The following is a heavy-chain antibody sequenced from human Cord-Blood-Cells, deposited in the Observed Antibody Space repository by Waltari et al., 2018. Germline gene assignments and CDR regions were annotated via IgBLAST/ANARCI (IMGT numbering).Heavy chain of an antibody. D-gene: IGHD6-6*01. CDR1: GFAFSSYA. CDR2: ISGSGGST. J-gene: IGHJ4*02. V-gene: IGHV3-23*01. Sequence: EVQLLWSGGGWVQPGGCLRLACAAAGFAFSSYAMSWVRQAPGKRLEWVSAISGSGGSTYYADSVKGRFTISRDNSKNTLYLQMNSLRAEDTAVYYCAKAVKTAARPIDYWGQGTLVTVSS. CDR3: AKAVKTAARPIDY.